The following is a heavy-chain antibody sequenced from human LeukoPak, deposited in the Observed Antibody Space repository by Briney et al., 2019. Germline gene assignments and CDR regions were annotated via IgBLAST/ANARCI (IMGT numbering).Heavy chain of an antibody. CDR2: ISNSGRTI. V-gene: IGHV3-48*03. Sequence: PGGSLRLSCVASGFTFSSYEMQWVRQAPGKGLEWVSYISNSGRTIHYADSAKGRFIISRDNSKNTVYLQMNSLRAEDTAVYFCAKRGIVIRGFLIGFHKEAYYFDYWGQGILVTVSS. CDR3: AKRGIVIRGFLIGFHKEAYYFDY. CDR1: GFTFSSYE. D-gene: IGHD3-10*01. J-gene: IGHJ4*02.